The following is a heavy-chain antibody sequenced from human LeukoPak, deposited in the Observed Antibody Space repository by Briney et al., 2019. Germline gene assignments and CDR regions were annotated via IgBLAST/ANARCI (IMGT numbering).Heavy chain of an antibody. CDR2: INHSGST. V-gene: IGHV4-34*01. D-gene: IGHD6-13*01. J-gene: IGHJ5*02. Sequence: SETLSLTCVVYGGSFNGYYWSWIRQPPGKGLEWIGEINHSGSTNYNPSLKSRVTMSVDTSKNQTSLKLSSVTAADTAVYYCARLGNSWRLSWFDPWGQGTLVTVSS. CDR1: GGSFNGYY. CDR3: ARLGNSWRLSWFDP.